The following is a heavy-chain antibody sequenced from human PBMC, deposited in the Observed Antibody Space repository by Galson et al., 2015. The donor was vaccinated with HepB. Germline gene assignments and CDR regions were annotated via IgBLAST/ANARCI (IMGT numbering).Heavy chain of an antibody. D-gene: IGHD5-12*01. Sequence: SLRLSCAASGFTFSNCGMHWVRQAPGKGLEWVAYIRYDGSIKYYADSVKGRFTISRGNSKNTLYLQMNSLRAEDTAVYYCARNTPSSGYHGLHYGGQGTLVTVSS. V-gene: IGHV3-30*02. CDR1: GFTFSNCG. CDR3: ARNTPSSGYHGLHY. J-gene: IGHJ4*02. CDR2: IRYDGSIK.